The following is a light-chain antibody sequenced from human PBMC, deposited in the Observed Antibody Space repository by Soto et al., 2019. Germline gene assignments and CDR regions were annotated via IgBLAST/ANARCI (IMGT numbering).Light chain of an antibody. CDR1: QSVNIN. CDR2: GAS. V-gene: IGKV3D-15*01. CDR3: QRYKDWPPLT. Sequence: EIAMTQSPVTLSASPGERATLSCRASQSVNINLAWYQQRPGQAPRVLIYGASNRASGIPARFSGSGSGTDFTLTISSLEPDDFALYYWQRYKDWPPLTFGGGTRVEIK. J-gene: IGKJ4*01.